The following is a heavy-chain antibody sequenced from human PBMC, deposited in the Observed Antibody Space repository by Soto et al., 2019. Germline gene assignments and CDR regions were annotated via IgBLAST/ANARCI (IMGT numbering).Heavy chain of an antibody. J-gene: IGHJ4*02. Sequence: EVQLVESGGGLVKPGGSLRLSCAASGFTFSSYSMNWVRQAPGKGLEWVSSISSSRSYIYYADSGKGRFTISRDNAKNSLYLQMNSLRAEDTAVYYCTRDTYYYGSGSYYNGIDYWGQGTLVTVSS. CDR1: GFTFSSYS. V-gene: IGHV3-21*01. CDR3: TRDTYYYGSGSYYNGIDY. CDR2: ISSSRSYI. D-gene: IGHD3-10*01.